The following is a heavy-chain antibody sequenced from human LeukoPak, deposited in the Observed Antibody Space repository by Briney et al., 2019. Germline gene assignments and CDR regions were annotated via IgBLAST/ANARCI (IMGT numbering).Heavy chain of an antibody. V-gene: IGHV4-59*01. Sequence: SETLSLTCTVSGGSISSYYWSWIRQPPGKGLEWIGYIYYSGSTNYNPSLKSRVTISVDTSKNQFSLKLSSVTAADTAVYYCARDRRGGRRVYYYYYGMDVWGQGTTVTVSS. J-gene: IGHJ6*02. CDR1: GGSISSYY. CDR2: IYYSGST. CDR3: ARDRRGGRRVYYYYYGMDV. D-gene: IGHD3-16*01.